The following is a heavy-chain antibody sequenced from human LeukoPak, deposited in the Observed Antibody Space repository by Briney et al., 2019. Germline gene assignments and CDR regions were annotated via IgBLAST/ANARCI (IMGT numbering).Heavy chain of an antibody. D-gene: IGHD3-3*01. J-gene: IGHJ5*02. V-gene: IGHV4-61*02. CDR3: ARGRFLEWLLS. CDR1: GGSISSGSYY. CDR2: IYTSGST. Sequence: SETLSLTCTVSGGSISSGSYYWSWIRQPAGKGLEWIGRIYTSGSTNYNPSLKSRVTISVDTSKNQFSLKLSSVTAADTAVYYCARGRFLEWLLSWGQGTLVTVSS.